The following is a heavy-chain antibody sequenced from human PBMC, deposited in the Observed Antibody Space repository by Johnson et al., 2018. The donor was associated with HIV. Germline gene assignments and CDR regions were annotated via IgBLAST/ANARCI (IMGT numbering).Heavy chain of an antibody. V-gene: IGHV3-13*01. Sequence: VQLVESGGGVVQPGRSLRLSCAASGFTFSSYDMHWVRQATGKGLEWVSAIGTAGDTYYPGSVKGRFTISRDNSKNTLYLQMNSLRAEDTAVYYCAREDYGGKLGAFDIWGQGTMVTVSS. CDR2: IGTAGDT. J-gene: IGHJ3*02. CDR1: GFTFSSYD. D-gene: IGHD4-23*01. CDR3: AREDYGGKLGAFDI.